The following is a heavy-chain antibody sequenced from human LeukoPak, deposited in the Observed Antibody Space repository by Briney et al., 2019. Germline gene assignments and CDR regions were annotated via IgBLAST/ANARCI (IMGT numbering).Heavy chain of an antibody. CDR3: ARVIAVAGYGMDV. J-gene: IGHJ6*02. V-gene: IGHV4-4*02. Sequence: SGTLSLTCAVSGGPLSSSNWWSWVRQPPGKGLEWIGEIYHSGSTNYNPSLKSRVTISVDKSKNQFSLKLSSVTAADTAVYYCARVIAVAGYGMDVWGQGTTVTVSS. CDR2: IYHSGST. D-gene: IGHD6-19*01. CDR1: GGPLSSSNW.